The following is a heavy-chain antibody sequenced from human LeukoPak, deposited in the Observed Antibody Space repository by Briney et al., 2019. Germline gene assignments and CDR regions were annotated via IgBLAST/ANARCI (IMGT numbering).Heavy chain of an antibody. CDR1: GYTFTSDG. J-gene: IGHJ4*02. Sequence: ASVKVSCKXSGYTFTSDGISWVRQAPGQGLEWMGWISAYNGNTNYAQKLQGRVTMTTDTSTSTAYMELRSLRSDDTAVYYCARDEAVAFFDYWGQGTLVTVSS. CDR3: ARDEAVAFFDY. CDR2: ISAYNGNT. D-gene: IGHD6-19*01. V-gene: IGHV1-18*01.